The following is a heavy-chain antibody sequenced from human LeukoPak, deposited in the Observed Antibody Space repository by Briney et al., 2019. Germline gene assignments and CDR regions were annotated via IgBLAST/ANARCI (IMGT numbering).Heavy chain of an antibody. J-gene: IGHJ4*02. Sequence: PGGSLRLSCAASGFTFDDYAMHWVRQAPGKGLEWVSVISADSATTFYADSVKGRFTISRDNAKNTVFLQMSSLRAEDTALYYCARKSASGNYPLDYWGQGTLVTVSS. CDR3: ARKSASGNYPLDY. CDR1: GFTFDDYA. CDR2: ISADSATT. D-gene: IGHD3-10*01. V-gene: IGHV3-20*04.